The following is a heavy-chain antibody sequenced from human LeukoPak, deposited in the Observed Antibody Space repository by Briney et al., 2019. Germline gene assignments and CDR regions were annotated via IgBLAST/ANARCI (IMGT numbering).Heavy chain of an antibody. V-gene: IGHV1-69*13. J-gene: IGHJ3*02. CDR3: ARSDYGRNDAFDI. CDR1: GGTFSSYA. CDR2: IIPIFGTA. Sequence: SVKVFCKASGGTFSSYAISWVRQAPGQGLEWMGGIIPIFGTANYAQKFQGRVTITVDESTSTAYMELSSLRSEDTAVYYCARSDYGRNDAFDIWGQGTMVTVSS. D-gene: IGHD4-17*01.